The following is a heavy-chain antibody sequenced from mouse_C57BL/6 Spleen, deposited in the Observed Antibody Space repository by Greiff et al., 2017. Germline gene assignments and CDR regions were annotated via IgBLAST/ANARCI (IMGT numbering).Heavy chain of an antibody. J-gene: IGHJ2*01. V-gene: IGHV1-50*01. Sequence: QVQLQQPGAELVKPGASVKLSCKASGYTFTSYWMQWVKQRPGQGLEWIGEIDPSDSYTNYNQKFKGKATLTVDTSTSTAYMQLSSLKSEDSAVYYCAMGSRGDYWGQGTTLTVSS. CDR2: IDPSDSYT. D-gene: IGHD1-1*01. CDR1: GYTFTSYW. CDR3: AMGSRGDY.